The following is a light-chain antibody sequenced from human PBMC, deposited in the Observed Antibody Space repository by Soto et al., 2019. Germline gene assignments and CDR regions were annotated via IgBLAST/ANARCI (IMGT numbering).Light chain of an antibody. V-gene: IGKV1-27*01. CDR1: QGISNY. J-gene: IGKJ1*01. CDR2: ASS. Sequence: DIQMTQSPSSLSASVGDTVTITCRASQGISNYLAWYQQKPGQVPNLLIYASSTLQSGVPSRFSGSGSGTDFTLTISSLRPEDVENYYCQKYTNATRTFGQGTQVEI. CDR3: QKYTNATRT.